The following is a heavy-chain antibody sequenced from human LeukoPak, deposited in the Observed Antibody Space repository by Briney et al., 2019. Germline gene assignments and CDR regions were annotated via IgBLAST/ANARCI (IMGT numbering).Heavy chain of an antibody. V-gene: IGHV4-39*07. CDR1: GGSISSSSYY. Sequence: PSETLSLTCTVSGGSISSSSYYWGWIRQPPGKGLEWIGSTYYSGSTYYNPSLKSRVTISVDTSKNQFSLKLSSVTAADTAVYYCARDGTGTPFDYWGQGTLVTVSS. CDR2: TYYSGST. J-gene: IGHJ4*02. CDR3: ARDGTGTPFDY. D-gene: IGHD1-1*01.